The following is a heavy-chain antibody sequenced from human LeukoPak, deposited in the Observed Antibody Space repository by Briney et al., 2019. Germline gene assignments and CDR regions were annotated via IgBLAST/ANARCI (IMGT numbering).Heavy chain of an antibody. CDR2: LSGSGGST. D-gene: IGHD2-15*01. CDR1: GFTFSSYA. CDR3: AKDCPLVSGGGCYFDY. Sequence: GGSLRLSCAASGFTFSSYAMSWVRQAPGKGLEWVSVLSGSGGSTYYADSVKGRFTISRDNSKNAVYLQMSSLRGEDTAVYYCAKDCPLVSGGGCYFDYWGQGTLVTVCS. J-gene: IGHJ4*02. V-gene: IGHV3-23*01.